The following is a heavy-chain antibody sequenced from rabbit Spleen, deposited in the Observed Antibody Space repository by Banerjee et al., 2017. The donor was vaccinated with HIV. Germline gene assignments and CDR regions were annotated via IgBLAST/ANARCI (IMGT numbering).Heavy chain of an antibody. CDR2: IWGGRSGYT. J-gene: IGHJ3*01. D-gene: IGHD6-1*01. CDR1: GFSFSGDYW. V-gene: IGHV1S45*01. Sequence: QEQLEESGGDLVKPEGSLTLTCKASGFSFSGDYWTSWVRQAPGKGLEWVACIWGGRSGYTAYASWAKGRFTISKTSSTTMTLQMTSLTAADTATYFCARGANDDGAGYDLWGQGTLVTV. CDR3: ARGANDDGAGYDL.